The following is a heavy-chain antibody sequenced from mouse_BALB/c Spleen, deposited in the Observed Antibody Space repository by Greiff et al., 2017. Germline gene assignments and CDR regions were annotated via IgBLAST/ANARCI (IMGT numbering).Heavy chain of an antibody. CDR1: GYTFTSYY. CDR3: ARWYAMDY. J-gene: IGHJ4*01. V-gene: IGHV1S81*02. Sequence: VKLQESGAELVKPGASVKLSCKASGYTFTSYYMYWVKQRPGQGLEWIGEINPSNGGTNFNEKFKSKATLTVDKSSSTAYMQLSSLTSEDSAVYYCARWYAMDYWGQGTSVTVSS. CDR2: INPSNGGT.